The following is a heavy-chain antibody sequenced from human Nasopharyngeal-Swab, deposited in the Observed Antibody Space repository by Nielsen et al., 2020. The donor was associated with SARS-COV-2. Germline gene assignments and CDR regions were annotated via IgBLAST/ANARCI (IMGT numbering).Heavy chain of an antibody. Sequence: GESLKISCAASGFTFSRYTMHWVRQAPGKGLEWVSSISSSSNYIYYGDSVKGRFTISRDNTQKSLYLEMNSLRVEDTAVYYCARLGTESYHYYSLDVWGQGTTVTVSS. CDR2: ISSSSNYI. CDR1: GFTFSRYT. D-gene: IGHD1-1*01. CDR3: ARLGTESYHYYSLDV. V-gene: IGHV3-21*01. J-gene: IGHJ6*02.